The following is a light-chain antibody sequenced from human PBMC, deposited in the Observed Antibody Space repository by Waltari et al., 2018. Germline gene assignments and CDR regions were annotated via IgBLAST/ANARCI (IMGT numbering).Light chain of an antibody. Sequence: QTVVTQAPSFSVSPGGTVTLTCALRSGPVSFSHYPSCYPQTPGQPPRVLIYSTNTRSSGVPDRFSGSILGNKAALTITGAQADDEAAYYCVLYMSRDILFGGGTKLTVL. J-gene: IGLJ3*02. CDR2: STN. CDR3: VLYMSRDIL. CDR1: SGPVSFSHY. V-gene: IGLV8-61*01.